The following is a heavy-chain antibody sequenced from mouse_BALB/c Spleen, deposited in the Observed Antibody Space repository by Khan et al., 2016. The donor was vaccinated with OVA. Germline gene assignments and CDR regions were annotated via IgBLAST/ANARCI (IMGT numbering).Heavy chain of an antibody. CDR2: IFPNNGGT. J-gene: IGHJ3*01. CDR3: ARSGYGSFGY. CDR1: GYTFTDYN. D-gene: IGHD1-2*01. Sequence: VQLQQSGPELVKPGASVKISCKAAGYTFTDYNMDWVKQRHGESLEWIGYIFPNNGGTGYNQTFKTKATLTVDNYSSTAYMELCSLTSEDSAVYYWARSGYGSFGYWGQGTLVTVSA. V-gene: IGHV1S29*02.